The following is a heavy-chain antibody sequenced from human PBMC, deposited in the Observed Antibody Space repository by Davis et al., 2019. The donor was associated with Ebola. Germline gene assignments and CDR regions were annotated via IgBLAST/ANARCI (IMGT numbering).Heavy chain of an antibody. CDR3: AREPVTTPLDY. J-gene: IGHJ4*02. V-gene: IGHV4-39*07. CDR1: GGSISSGGYY. Sequence: SETLSLTCTASGGSISSGGYYWSWIRQPPGKGLEWIGEINHSGSTNYNPSLKSRVTISVDTSKNQFSLKLSSVTAADTAVYYCAREPVTTPLDYWGQGTLVTVSS. D-gene: IGHD4-11*01. CDR2: INHSGST.